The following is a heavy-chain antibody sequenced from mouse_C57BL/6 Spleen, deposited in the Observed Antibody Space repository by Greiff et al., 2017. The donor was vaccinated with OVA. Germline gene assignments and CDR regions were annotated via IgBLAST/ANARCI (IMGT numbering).Heavy chain of an antibody. D-gene: IGHD4-1*01. V-gene: IGHV3-6*01. CDR2: ISYDGSN. Sequence: VQLQQSGPGLVKPSQSLSLTCSVTGYSITSGYYWNWIRQFPGNKLEWMGYISYDGSNNYNPSLKNRISITRDTSKNQFFLKLNSVTTEDTATYYCARGLGRGVYFNYWGQGTTLTVSS. J-gene: IGHJ2*01. CDR3: ARGLGRGVYFNY. CDR1: GYSITSGYY.